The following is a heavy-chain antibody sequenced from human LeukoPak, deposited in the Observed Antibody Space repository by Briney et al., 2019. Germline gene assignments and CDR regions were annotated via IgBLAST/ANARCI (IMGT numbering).Heavy chain of an antibody. D-gene: IGHD3-10*01. CDR3: ARPMVRGVIDAFDI. Sequence: SETLSLTCTVSGGSISSYYWSWIRQPPGKGLEWIGYIYYSGSTNYNPSLKSRVTISVDTSKNQFPLKLSSVTAADTAVYYCARPMVRGVIDAFDIWGQGTMVTVSS. J-gene: IGHJ3*02. CDR2: IYYSGST. CDR1: GGSISSYY. V-gene: IGHV4-59*01.